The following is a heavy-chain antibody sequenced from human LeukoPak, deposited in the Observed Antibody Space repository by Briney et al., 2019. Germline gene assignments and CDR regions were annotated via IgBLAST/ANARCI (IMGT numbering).Heavy chain of an antibody. CDR3: ASLVDTAMGNDAFDI. V-gene: IGHV1-69*13. J-gene: IGHJ3*02. CDR2: IIPIFGTA. CDR1: GGTFSSYA. Sequence: ASVKVSCKASGGTFSSYAISWVRQAPGQGLEWMGGIIPIFGTANYAQKFQGRVTITADESTSTAYMELSSLRSEGTAVYYCASLVDTAMGNDAFDIWGQGTMVTVSS. D-gene: IGHD5-18*01.